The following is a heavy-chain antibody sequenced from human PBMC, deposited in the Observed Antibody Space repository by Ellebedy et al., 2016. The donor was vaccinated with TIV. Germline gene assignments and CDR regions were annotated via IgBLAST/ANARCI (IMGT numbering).Heavy chain of an antibody. CDR3: ARDNSPDFDY. J-gene: IGHJ4*02. CDR2: ITGYNGNT. Sequence: ASVKVSCXASGYNFSTYGITWVRQAPGQGLEWMGWITGYNGNTSYAQKFQGRVTMITDTPTNTAYLELRSLRSDDTAVYYCARDNSPDFDYWGQGTRVTVSS. D-gene: IGHD2/OR15-2a*01. V-gene: IGHV1-18*01. CDR1: GYNFSTYG.